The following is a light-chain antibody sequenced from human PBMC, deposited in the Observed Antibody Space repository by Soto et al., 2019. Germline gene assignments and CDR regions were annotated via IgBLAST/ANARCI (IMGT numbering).Light chain of an antibody. Sequence: EIVLTQTPLSLSVTPGQQASISCKSSQSLLHSDGKTYLYWYLQRPGQAPHLLIHEVSNRFSGVPDRFSGSGSGTDFTLKISRVEAEDVGVYYCMQSAQRCTFGQGTKLEI. CDR3: MQSAQRCT. J-gene: IGKJ2*02. V-gene: IGKV2D-29*01. CDR2: EVS. CDR1: QSLLHSDGKTY.